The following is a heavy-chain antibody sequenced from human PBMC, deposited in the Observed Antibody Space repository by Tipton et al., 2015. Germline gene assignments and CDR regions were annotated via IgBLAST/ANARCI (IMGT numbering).Heavy chain of an antibody. CDR3: ARVRDYDFWSGTSYCFDY. CDR2: IYYSGST. Sequence: TLSLTCTVSGASISSSTYYWDWIRQPPGKGLEWIGYIYYSGSTNYNPSLKSRVTISVDTSKNQFSLKLSSVTAADTAVYYCARVRDYDFWSGTSYCFDYWGQGTLVTVSS. D-gene: IGHD3-3*01. V-gene: IGHV4-61*05. J-gene: IGHJ4*02. CDR1: GASISSSTYY.